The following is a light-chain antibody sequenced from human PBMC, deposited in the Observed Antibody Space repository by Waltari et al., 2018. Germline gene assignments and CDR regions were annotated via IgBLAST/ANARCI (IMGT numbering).Light chain of an antibody. J-gene: IGLJ1*01. CDR3: SSYTSSSTLFV. CDR2: DVT. V-gene: IGLV2-14*03. CDR1: NRHTGGYNY. Sequence: SALTQSASAPGPPGQSITGPCTCTNRHTGGYNYVPWYQYHPGKAPKLMIYDVTNRPAGVSNRFSGSKSGSTASLTISGLQAEDEADYYCSSYTSSSTLFVFGTGTKVTVL.